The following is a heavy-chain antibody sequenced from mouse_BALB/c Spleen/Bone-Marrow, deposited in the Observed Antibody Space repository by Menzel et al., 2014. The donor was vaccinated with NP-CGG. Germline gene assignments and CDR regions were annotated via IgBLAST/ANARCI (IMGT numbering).Heavy chain of an antibody. J-gene: IGHJ4*01. D-gene: IGHD2-1*01. CDR2: IRYSGST. CDR3: ARRGDYYGNYADY. CDR1: GYSIXSGYS. V-gene: IGHV3-1*02. Sequence: DVMLVESGPDLVKPSQSLSLTCTVTGYSIXSGYSCHWIRQFPGNKLEWMGYIRYSGSTNYNPSLKSRISITRDTSKNHFFLQLNSVTTEDTATYYCARRGDYYGNYADYWGQGTSVTVSS.